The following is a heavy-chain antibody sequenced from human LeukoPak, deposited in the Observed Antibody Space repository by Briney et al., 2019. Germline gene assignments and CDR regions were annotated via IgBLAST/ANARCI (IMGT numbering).Heavy chain of an antibody. V-gene: IGHV4-34*01. CDR3: ARRSDYDILTGYSYSRFDP. CDR2: INHSGST. Sequence: PETRSLTCAVYGESFSGYYWSWIRQPPGKGLEWIGEINHSGSTNNNPTLKSLVTISVDTSKNQFSLKLRSVTAADTAVYYCARRSDYDILTGYSYSRFDPWGQGTMVTSSS. J-gene: IGHJ5*02. D-gene: IGHD3-9*01. CDR1: GESFSGYY.